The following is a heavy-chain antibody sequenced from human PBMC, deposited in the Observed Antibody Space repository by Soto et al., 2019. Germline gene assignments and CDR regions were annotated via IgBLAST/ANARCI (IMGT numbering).Heavy chain of an antibody. CDR2: ISGSGGST. D-gene: IGHD3-9*01. V-gene: IGHV3-23*01. Sequence: EVQLLESGGGLVQPGGSLRLSCAASGFTFSSYAMSWVRQAPGKGLEWVSAISGSGGSTYYADSVKGRFTISRDNSKNTLYLQMNSLRAEDTAVYYCAKIRPFYDILTGLGSSVYFDYWGQGTLVTVSS. J-gene: IGHJ4*02. CDR3: AKIRPFYDILTGLGSSVYFDY. CDR1: GFTFSSYA.